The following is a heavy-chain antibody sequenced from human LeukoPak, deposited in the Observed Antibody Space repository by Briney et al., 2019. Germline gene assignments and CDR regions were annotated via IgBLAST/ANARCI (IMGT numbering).Heavy chain of an antibody. J-gene: IGHJ6*03. D-gene: IGHD3-3*02. Sequence: GGSLRLSCAVSGFTFEDYGMSWIRQAPGKGLEWVSYISSSGSTIYYADSVKGRFTISRDNAKNSLYLQMNSLRAEDTAVYYCASELVSMDVWGKGTTVTVSS. CDR1: GFTFEDYG. V-gene: IGHV3-11*04. CDR2: ISSSGSTI. CDR3: ASELVSMDV.